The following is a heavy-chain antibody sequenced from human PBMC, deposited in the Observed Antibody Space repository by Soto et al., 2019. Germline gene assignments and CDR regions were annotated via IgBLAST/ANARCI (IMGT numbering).Heavy chain of an antibody. Sequence: QVQLQESSTGLVKPSQTRSLTCTVSGGSISSGDYYWSWIRQPPGKGLEWIGYIYHSGSTYYNPSLKRRVTISVDTSKNQFSLKLSSVTAADTAVYYCARERPDGARLDPWGQGTLVTVSS. CDR1: GGSISSGDYY. CDR3: ARERPDGARLDP. D-gene: IGHD6-6*01. V-gene: IGHV4-30-4*01. J-gene: IGHJ5*02. CDR2: IYHSGST.